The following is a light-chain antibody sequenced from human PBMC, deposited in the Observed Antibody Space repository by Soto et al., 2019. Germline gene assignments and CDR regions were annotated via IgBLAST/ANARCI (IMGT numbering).Light chain of an antibody. CDR1: QSISSH. V-gene: IGKV1-39*01. Sequence: DIQMTQSPSSLSASVGDRVTITCRTSQSISSHLNWYQQKPGKAPNLLIYATSTLQSGVPSRFSGSGSGTDFTLTISRLQPEDFATYYCQQSYSTPWTFGQGTKVEIQ. CDR2: ATS. J-gene: IGKJ1*01. CDR3: QQSYSTPWT.